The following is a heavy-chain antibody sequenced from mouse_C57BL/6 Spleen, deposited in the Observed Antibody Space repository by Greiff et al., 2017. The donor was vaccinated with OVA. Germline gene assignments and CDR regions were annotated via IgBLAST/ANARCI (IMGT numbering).Heavy chain of an antibody. D-gene: IGHD2-1*01. V-gene: IGHV1-64*01. Sequence: VQLQQPGAELVKPGASVKLSCKASGYTFTSYWMHWVKQRPGQGLEWIGMIHPSSGSTNYNEKFKGKATLTVDKSSSTAYMQLSSLTSEDSAVYYCAREENYGYYKYAMDYWGQGTSVTVS. J-gene: IGHJ4*01. CDR3: AREENYGYYKYAMDY. CDR1: GYTFTSYW. CDR2: IHPSSGST.